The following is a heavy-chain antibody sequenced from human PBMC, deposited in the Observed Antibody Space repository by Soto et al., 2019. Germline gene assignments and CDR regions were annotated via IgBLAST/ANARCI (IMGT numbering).Heavy chain of an antibody. CDR1: GFTFSDHY. D-gene: IGHD1-1*01. CDR3: ATSRPGINWSAFDY. Sequence: EVQLVESGGGLVQPGGSLRLSCAASGFTFSDHYMDWVRQAPGKGLEWVGRIRNEFYGYTTVYAASVGGRFTISRDESKRSVYLQINSPRTEDTAVYYCATSRPGINWSAFDYWGQGTLVSVSS. J-gene: IGHJ4*02. CDR2: IRNEFYGYTT. V-gene: IGHV3-72*01.